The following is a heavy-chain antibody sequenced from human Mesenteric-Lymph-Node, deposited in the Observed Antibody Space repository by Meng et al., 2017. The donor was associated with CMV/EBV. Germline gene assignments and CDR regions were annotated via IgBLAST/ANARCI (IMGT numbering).Heavy chain of an antibody. V-gene: IGHV2-5*05. Sequence: LSRGCSGGAVGWFRQPPGKPLGWLALIYWDGDNLYGPSLRSRLTITKDTSKNQVVLTLINVDPVDTATYYCARTRSKRSGWYAGGFDYWGQGTLVTVSS. CDR2: IYWDGDN. CDR1: LSRGCSGGA. J-gene: IGHJ4*02. D-gene: IGHD6-19*01. CDR3: ARTRSKRSGWYAGGFDY.